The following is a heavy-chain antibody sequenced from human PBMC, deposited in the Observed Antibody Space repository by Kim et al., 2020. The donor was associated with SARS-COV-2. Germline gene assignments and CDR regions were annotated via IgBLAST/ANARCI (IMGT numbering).Heavy chain of an antibody. D-gene: IGHD2-15*01. Sequence: PGKGRFHIPRENSKNTLSLQMNSLRAEDTAVYYCARDGVATTPFFGNFDYWGQGTLATVSS. CDR3: ARDGVATTPFFGNFDY. V-gene: IGHV3-30*07. J-gene: IGHJ4*02.